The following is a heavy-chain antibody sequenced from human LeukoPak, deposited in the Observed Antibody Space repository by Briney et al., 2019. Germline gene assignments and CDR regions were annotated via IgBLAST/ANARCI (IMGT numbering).Heavy chain of an antibody. J-gene: IGHJ6*03. Sequence: PGGSLRLSCAASGFTFSSYSMNWVRQAPGKGLEWVSYISSSSSTIYYADSVKGRFTISRDNAKNSLYLQMNSLRAEDTAVYYCARVYYDFWSGMVNYMDVWGKGTTVTVSS. CDR1: GFTFSSYS. V-gene: IGHV3-48*01. D-gene: IGHD3-3*01. CDR2: ISSSSSTI. CDR3: ARVYYDFWSGMVNYMDV.